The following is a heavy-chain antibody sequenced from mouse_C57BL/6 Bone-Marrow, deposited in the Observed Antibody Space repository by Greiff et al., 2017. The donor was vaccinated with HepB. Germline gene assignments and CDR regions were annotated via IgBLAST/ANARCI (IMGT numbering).Heavy chain of an antibody. D-gene: IGHD2-4*01. Sequence: EVQLKESGPELVKPGASVKISCKASGYSFTDYNMNWVKQSNGKSLEWIGVINPNYGTTSYNQKFKGKATLTVDQSSSTAYMQLNSLTSEDSAVYYCARFDYDEEAGWFAYWGQGTLVTVSA. CDR2: INPNYGTT. J-gene: IGHJ3*01. CDR3: ARFDYDEEAGWFAY. CDR1: GYSFTDYN. V-gene: IGHV1-39*01.